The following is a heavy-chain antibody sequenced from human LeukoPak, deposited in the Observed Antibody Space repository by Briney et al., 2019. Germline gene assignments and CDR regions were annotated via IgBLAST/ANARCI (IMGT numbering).Heavy chain of an antibody. CDR3: ARFTITMTVVVPNFEY. CDR2: IKQDGSEK. D-gene: IGHD3-22*01. Sequence: GGSLRLSCAASGFTFSNYWMSWVRQAPGKGLEWVANIKQDGSEKYYVGSVKGRFTISRDNAKNSLHLQMNSLRAEDTAVYYCARFTITMTVVVPNFEYWGQGTLVTVSS. CDR1: GFTFSNYW. V-gene: IGHV3-7*01. J-gene: IGHJ4*02.